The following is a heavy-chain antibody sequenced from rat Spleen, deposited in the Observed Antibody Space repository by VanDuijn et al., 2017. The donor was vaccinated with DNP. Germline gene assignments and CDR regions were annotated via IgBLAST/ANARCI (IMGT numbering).Heavy chain of an antibody. V-gene: IGHV5-7*01. CDR3: ATDGEFGDYFDY. J-gene: IGHJ2*01. CDR2: ISFDGTHT. Sequence: EVQLVESGGGLVQPGRSLKLSCAVSRITFSDHNMAWVRQAPKKGLEWVASISFDGTHTYYRDSVKGRFTISRDNAKNTLYLQMDSLRSEDTATYYCATDGEFGDYFDYWGQGVMVTVSS. CDR1: RITFSDHN. D-gene: IGHD4-3*01.